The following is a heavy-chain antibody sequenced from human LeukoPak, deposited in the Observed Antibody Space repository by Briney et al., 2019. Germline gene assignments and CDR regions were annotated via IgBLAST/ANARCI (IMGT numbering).Heavy chain of an antibody. CDR3: AAAMVGYYYYYMDV. CDR2: IIPILGIA. D-gene: IGHD5-18*01. V-gene: IGHV1-69*02. CDR1: GGTFSSYT. Sequence: ASVKVSSKASGGTFSSYTISWVRQAPGQGLEWMGRIIPILGIANYAQKFQGRVTITADKSTSTAYMELSSLRSEDTAVYYCAAAMVGYYYYYMDVWGKGTTVTVSS. J-gene: IGHJ6*03.